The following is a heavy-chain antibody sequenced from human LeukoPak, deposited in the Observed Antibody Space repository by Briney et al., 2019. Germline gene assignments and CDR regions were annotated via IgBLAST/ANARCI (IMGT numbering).Heavy chain of an antibody. J-gene: IGHJ6*03. CDR3: AREDGYCSGGSCYTWYYMDV. V-gene: IGHV3-48*01. D-gene: IGHD2-15*01. Sequence: PGGSLRLSCAASGFTPNMYSMNWVRQAPGKGLEWVSYVSSSSSLIYYSDSVRGRFTISRDSATNSLSLQMNSLRVEDTAVYYCAREDGYCSGGSCYTWYYMDVWGKGTTVTVSS. CDR2: VSSSSSLI. CDR1: GFTPNMYS.